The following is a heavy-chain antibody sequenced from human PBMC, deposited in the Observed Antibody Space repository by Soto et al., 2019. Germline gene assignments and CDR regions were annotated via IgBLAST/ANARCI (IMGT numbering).Heavy chain of an antibody. CDR2: TYYRSKWYI. J-gene: IGHJ5*02. CDR1: GHSVSSNSAA. D-gene: IGHD3-10*01. Sequence: SQTLSLTCAISGHSVSSNSAAWNWIRQSPSRALEGLGSTYYRSKWYIDYAVSVKSRISISPDTTKNQFSLQLNSVTPDDTAVYYCARDKGYLLYNWFDPLGQGTLVAVSS. V-gene: IGHV6-1*01. CDR3: ARDKGYLLYNWFDP.